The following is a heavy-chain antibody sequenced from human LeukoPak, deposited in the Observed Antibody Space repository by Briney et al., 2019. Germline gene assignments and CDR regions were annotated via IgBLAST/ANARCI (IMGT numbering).Heavy chain of an antibody. CDR2: ISYSGNT. CDR1: GGSISSGGYY. CDR3: AAWDSGYPSDY. V-gene: IGHV4-31*03. Sequence: SETLSLTCTVSGGSISSGGYYWSWIRQHPGKGLEWIGYISYSGNTYYNPSLKSRVTISVEKSKNQFSLNLSSVTAADTAVYYCAAWDSGYPSDYWGQGTLVTVSS. D-gene: IGHD5-12*01. J-gene: IGHJ4*02.